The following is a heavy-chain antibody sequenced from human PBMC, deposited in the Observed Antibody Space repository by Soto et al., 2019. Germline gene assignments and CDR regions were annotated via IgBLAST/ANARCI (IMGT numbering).Heavy chain of an antibody. CDR2: IYYTGST. Sequence: QLQLQESGPGLVKPSETLSLTCTVSGGSIISSSYYWGWIRQPPGKGLERIGSIYYTGSTYYNPSLQCRVTISVDTSKNQCSLRLSSVTAADTAVYYCARLLRGLNDCGDYVGDYWGQGTLVTVSS. CDR3: ARLLRGLNDCGDYVGDY. CDR1: GGSIISSSYY. J-gene: IGHJ4*02. V-gene: IGHV4-39*01. D-gene: IGHD4-17*01.